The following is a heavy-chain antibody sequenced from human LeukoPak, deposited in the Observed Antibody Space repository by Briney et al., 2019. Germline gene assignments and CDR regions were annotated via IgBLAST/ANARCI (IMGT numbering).Heavy chain of an antibody. CDR3: AKDDSYGGNSNFDY. CDR1: GFSFNNYF. V-gene: IGHV3-48*04. CDR2: VSSSGSST. J-gene: IGHJ4*02. Sequence: GGSLRLSCAASGFSFNNYFMNWVRQGPGKGLELVSSVSSSGSSTYYADSVKGRFTISRDNAKNSLYLQMNSLRAEDTALYYCAKDDSYGGNSNFDYWGQGTLVTVSS. D-gene: IGHD4-23*01.